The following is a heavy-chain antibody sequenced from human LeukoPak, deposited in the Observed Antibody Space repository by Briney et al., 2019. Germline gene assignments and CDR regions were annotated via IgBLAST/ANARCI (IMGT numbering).Heavy chain of an antibody. CDR3: AGAVTTFGYYYYGMDV. J-gene: IGHJ6*02. D-gene: IGHD4-11*01. CDR2: IASDGSST. Sequence: GGSLRLSCAASGFTFSSYWMNWVRHAPGKGLVWVSRIASDGSSTTYADSVKGRFSISRDNAKNTLYLQMNSLRAEDTAAYYCAGAVTTFGYYYYGMDVWGQGTTVTVSS. V-gene: IGHV3-74*01. CDR1: GFTFSSYW.